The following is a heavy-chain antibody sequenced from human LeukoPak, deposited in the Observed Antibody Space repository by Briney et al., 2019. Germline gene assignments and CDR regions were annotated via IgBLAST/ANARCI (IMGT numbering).Heavy chain of an antibody. CDR2: IKQDGSEK. D-gene: IGHD4-17*01. CDR3: AIPPEDYGDFEYFQH. Sequence: GGYLRLSCAASGFTFSSYWMSWVRQAPGKGLEWVANIKQDGSEKYYVDSVKGRFTIPRDNAKNSLYLQMNSLRAEDTAVYYCAIPPEDYGDFEYFQHWGQGTLVTVSS. V-gene: IGHV3-7*01. J-gene: IGHJ1*01. CDR1: GFTFSSYW.